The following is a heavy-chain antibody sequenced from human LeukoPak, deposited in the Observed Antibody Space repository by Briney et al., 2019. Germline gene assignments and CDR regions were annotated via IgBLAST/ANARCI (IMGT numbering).Heavy chain of an antibody. J-gene: IGHJ5*02. CDR3: VRMGNRAAGVGP. Sequence: PSETLSLTCTVSGGSISGCSHFWVCIRQATGKGLEWIVSIYYSGSTFYNPSLKSRVTMSVDTSKNQFSLRLRSVTAADTALYYCVRMGNRAAGVGPWGQGTLVTVSS. CDR1: GGSISGCSHF. V-gene: IGHV4-39*01. D-gene: IGHD1-26*01. CDR2: IYYSGST.